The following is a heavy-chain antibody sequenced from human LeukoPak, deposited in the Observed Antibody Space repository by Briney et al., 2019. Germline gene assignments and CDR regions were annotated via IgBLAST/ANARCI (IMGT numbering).Heavy chain of an antibody. Sequence: GGSLRLSCAASGFTFSSYWMHWVRQAPGKGLVWVSRIDSFGSSAAYAESVKGRFTVSRDNAKNTLYLQMNSLRAEDTAVYYCARYYGSGSYYNGYYYYMDVWGKGTTVTISS. CDR3: ARYYGSGSYYNGYYYYMDV. J-gene: IGHJ6*03. CDR1: GFTFSSYW. CDR2: IDSFGSSA. V-gene: IGHV3-74*03. D-gene: IGHD3-10*01.